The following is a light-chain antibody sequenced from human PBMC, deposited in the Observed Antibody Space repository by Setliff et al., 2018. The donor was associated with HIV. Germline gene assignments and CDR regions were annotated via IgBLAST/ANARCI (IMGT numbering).Light chain of an antibody. CDR3: CSYTDDTTLYV. Sequence: QSALAQPASVSGSPGQSITISCTGTNSDIGSYNLVSWYQQHPGRAPKLIIYEVNKRPSEVSSRFSGSKSGNTASLTISDLQADDEADYYCCSYTDDTTLYVFATGTKVTVL. V-gene: IGLV2-23*02. CDR2: EVN. CDR1: NSDIGSYNL. J-gene: IGLJ1*01.